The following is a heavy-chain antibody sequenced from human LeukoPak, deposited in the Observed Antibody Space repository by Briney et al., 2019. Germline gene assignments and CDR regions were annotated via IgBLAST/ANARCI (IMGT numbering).Heavy chain of an antibody. Sequence: GGSLRLSCAASGFTFSTYEMNWVCQAPGKGLEWVSYFSTSSRTIYYADSVKGRFTISRDNAKNSLYLQMNSLRAEDTAVYYCARESPDYGDYFVGPFDPWGQGTLVTVPS. CDR1: GFTFSTYE. CDR2: FSTSSRTI. J-gene: IGHJ5*02. D-gene: IGHD4-17*01. V-gene: IGHV3-48*03. CDR3: ARESPDYGDYFVGPFDP.